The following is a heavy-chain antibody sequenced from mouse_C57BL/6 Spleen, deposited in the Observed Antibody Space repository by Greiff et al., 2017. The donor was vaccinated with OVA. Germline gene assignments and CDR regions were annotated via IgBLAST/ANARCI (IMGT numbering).Heavy chain of an antibody. Sequence: EVMLVESGEGLVKPGGSLKLSCAASGFTFSRYAMSWVRQTPEKRLEWVAYISSGGDYIYYADTVKGRFPISRDNARNTLYLQMSSLKSEDTAMYYCTSTVGDYGYFDVWGTGTTGTVSA. J-gene: IGHJ1*03. CDR1: GFTFSRYA. CDR3: TSTVGDYGYFDV. CDR2: ISSGGDYI. V-gene: IGHV5-9-1*02.